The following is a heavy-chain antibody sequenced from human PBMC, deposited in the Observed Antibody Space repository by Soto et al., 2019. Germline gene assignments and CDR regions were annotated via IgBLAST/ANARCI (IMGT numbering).Heavy chain of an antibody. CDR3: ARYGTRGDW. D-gene: IGHD3-10*01. Sequence: TGRSLRLSCQASGFNFRMYEMHWVRKAPGKGLEWVSYISSGGLTTYYADFAEGRFTISRDNAKDSLYLHLNSLRVGDTAVYYCARYGTRGDWWGLGTQVTVSS. CDR1: GFNFRMYE. J-gene: IGHJ5*01. V-gene: IGHV3-48*03. CDR2: ISSGGLTT.